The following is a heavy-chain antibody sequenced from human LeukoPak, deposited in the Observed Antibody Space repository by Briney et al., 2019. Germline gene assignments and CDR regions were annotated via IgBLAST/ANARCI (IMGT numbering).Heavy chain of an antibody. D-gene: IGHD3-22*01. CDR3: ARRVSDPLKVDY. Sequence: SDTLSLTCTVSGGSISSISYYWGWIRQPPGKGLEWIGSIYYSGSTYYNPSLKSRITISVDTSKNQFSLKLSSVTAADTAVYYCARRVSDPLKVDYWGQGTLVTVSS. J-gene: IGHJ4*02. V-gene: IGHV4-39*01. CDR2: IYYSGST. CDR1: GGSISSISYY.